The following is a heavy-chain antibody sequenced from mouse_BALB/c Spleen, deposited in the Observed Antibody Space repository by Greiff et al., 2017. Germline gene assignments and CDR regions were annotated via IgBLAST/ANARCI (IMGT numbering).Heavy chain of an antibody. D-gene: IGHD2-1*01. V-gene: IGHV1-14*01. Sequence: VQLQQSGPELVKPGASVKMSCKASGYTFTSYVMHWVKQKPGQGLEWIGYINPYNDGTKYNEKFKGKATLTSDKSSSTAYMELSSLTSEDSAVYYCAREEIYGNYLYAMDYWGQGTSVTVSS. J-gene: IGHJ4*01. CDR3: AREEIYGNYLYAMDY. CDR2: INPYNDGT. CDR1: GYTFTSYV.